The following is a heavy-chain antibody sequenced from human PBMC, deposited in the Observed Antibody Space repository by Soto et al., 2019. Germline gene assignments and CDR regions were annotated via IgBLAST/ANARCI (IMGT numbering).Heavy chain of an antibody. CDR2: IYHTGST. D-gene: IGHD6-19*01. V-gene: IGHV4-31*11. Sequence: QVQLQESGPGLVKPSQTLSLTCVVSGGSMRSGAYYWNWIRQHPGKGLEWIGYIYHTGSTFYNPSLKSRLTISLDKSRNQFSLTLSSVTAADTAVYFCATAPHSGYSSDWYPVFPFDYWGQGTRVTVSS. CDR1: GGSMRSGAYY. CDR3: ATAPHSGYSSDWYPVFPFDY. J-gene: IGHJ4*02.